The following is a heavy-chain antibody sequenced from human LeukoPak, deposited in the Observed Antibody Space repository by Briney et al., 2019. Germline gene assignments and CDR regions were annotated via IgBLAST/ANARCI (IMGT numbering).Heavy chain of an antibody. CDR3: ARDRYSSS. CDR2: ISGSGGST. D-gene: IGHD6-13*01. CDR1: GFTFSSFG. V-gene: IGHV3-23*01. J-gene: IGHJ4*02. Sequence: PGGSLRLSCAASGFTFSSFGMSWVRQAPGKGLEWVSDISGSGGSTYYADSVKGRFTISRDNAKNSLYLQMNSLRVEDTAVYYCARDRYSSSWGQGTLVTVSS.